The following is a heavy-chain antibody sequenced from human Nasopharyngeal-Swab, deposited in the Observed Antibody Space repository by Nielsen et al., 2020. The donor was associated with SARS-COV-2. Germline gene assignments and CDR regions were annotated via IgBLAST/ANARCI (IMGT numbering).Heavy chain of an antibody. Sequence: GESLKISCIASGFTFNIYAMAWVRRTPGRGLQWVSGISASGGSTYYTDSVKGRFAVSRDNSRNTLYLQMHSLRVEDTALYYCAKDDVVRGDAFDIRGQGTMVTFSS. D-gene: IGHD3-10*01. CDR3: AKDDVVRGDAFDI. CDR1: GFTFNIYA. CDR2: ISASGGST. J-gene: IGHJ3*02. V-gene: IGHV3-23*01.